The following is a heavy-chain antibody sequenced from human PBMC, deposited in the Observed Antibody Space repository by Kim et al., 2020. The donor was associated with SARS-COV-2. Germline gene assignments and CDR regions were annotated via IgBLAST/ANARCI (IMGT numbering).Heavy chain of an antibody. D-gene: IGHD1-26*01. Sequence: ASVNVSCKASGYTFINYPINWVRQAPGQGLEWMGWINTNTGNPTYAQGFTGRFVFSLDTSVTTAYLQISSLKADDTAVYYCATERPPVGGATDYWGQGTLVTVSS. V-gene: IGHV7-4-1*02. CDR1: GYTFINYP. CDR3: ATERPPVGGATDY. CDR2: INTNTGNP. J-gene: IGHJ4*02.